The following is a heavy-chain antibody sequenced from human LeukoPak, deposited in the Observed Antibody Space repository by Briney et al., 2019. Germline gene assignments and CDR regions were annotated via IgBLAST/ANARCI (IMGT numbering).Heavy chain of an antibody. J-gene: IGHJ4*02. D-gene: IGHD6-19*01. Sequence: GGSLRLSCAASGFTISDYDMHWVRQATGKSLEWVSVIGIAGDTYYVGSVKDRFTISREDAKNSLYLQMNSLRAGDTAVYYCARAVAGTFFDYWGRGTLVTVSS. CDR3: ARAVAGTFFDY. CDR2: IGIAGDT. CDR1: GFTISDYD. V-gene: IGHV3-13*01.